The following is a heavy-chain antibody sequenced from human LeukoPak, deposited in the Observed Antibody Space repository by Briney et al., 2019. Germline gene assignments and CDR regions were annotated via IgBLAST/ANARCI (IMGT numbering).Heavy chain of an antibody. CDR1: GGSISSYY. D-gene: IGHD2-15*01. Sequence: PSETLSLTCTVSGGSISSYYWSWIRQPPGKGLEWIGYIYHSGSTYYNPSLKSRVTISVDRSKNQFSLKLSSVTAADTAVYYCARPAGYHDAFDIWGQGTMVTVSS. CDR3: ARPAGYHDAFDI. CDR2: IYHSGST. J-gene: IGHJ3*02. V-gene: IGHV4-59*12.